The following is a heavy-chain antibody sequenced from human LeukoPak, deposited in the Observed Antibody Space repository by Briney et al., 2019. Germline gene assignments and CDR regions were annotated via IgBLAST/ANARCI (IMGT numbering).Heavy chain of an antibody. Sequence: GGSLRLSCAASGFTFSSYAMSWVRQAPGKGLEWVSAISGSGGSTYYADSVKGRFTISRDNSKNTLYLQMSSLRAEDTAVYYCAKGSGMIVTLRFDYWGQGTLVTVSS. CDR1: GFTFSSYA. CDR3: AKGSGMIVTLRFDY. D-gene: IGHD3-22*01. J-gene: IGHJ4*02. V-gene: IGHV3-23*01. CDR2: ISGSGGST.